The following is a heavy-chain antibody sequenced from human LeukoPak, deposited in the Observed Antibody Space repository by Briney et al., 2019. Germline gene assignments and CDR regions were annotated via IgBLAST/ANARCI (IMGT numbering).Heavy chain of an antibody. CDR1: GYTFTGYY. V-gene: IGHV1-2*02. J-gene: IGHJ5*02. Sequence: ASVKVSCEASGYTFTGYYMHWVRQAPGQGLEWMGWINPNSGGTNYAQKFQGRVTMTRDTSISTAYMELSRLRSDDTAVYYCARGRITMVRGVQNWFDPWGQGTLVTVSS. CDR2: INPNSGGT. D-gene: IGHD3-10*01. CDR3: ARGRITMVRGVQNWFDP.